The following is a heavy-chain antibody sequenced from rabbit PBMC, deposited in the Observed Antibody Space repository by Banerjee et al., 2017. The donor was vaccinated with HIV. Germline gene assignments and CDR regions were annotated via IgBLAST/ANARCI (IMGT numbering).Heavy chain of an antibody. V-gene: IGHV1S45*01. Sequence: QEQLVESGGGLVQPEGSLTLTCKASGFTLSSYWIYWVRQAPGKRPEWIACNYVGSDSSGTTYYASWAKGRFTISKTSSTTVTLQMTSLTAADTATYFCARDLAGVIGWNFNLWGPGTLVTVS. CDR2: NYVGSDSSGTT. CDR3: ARDLAGVIGWNFNL. CDR1: GFTLSSYW. J-gene: IGHJ4*01. D-gene: IGHD4-1*01.